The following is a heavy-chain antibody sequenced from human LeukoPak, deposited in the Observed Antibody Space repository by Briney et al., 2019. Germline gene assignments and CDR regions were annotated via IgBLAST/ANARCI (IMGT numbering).Heavy chain of an antibody. CDR2: IYTSGST. CDR3: ARGIPQMGKVVVLYFDY. J-gene: IGHJ4*02. CDR1: GGSISSYY. D-gene: IGHD3-22*01. V-gene: IGHV4-4*07. Sequence: PSETLSLTCTVSGGSISSYYWSWIRQPAGKGLEWIGRIYTSGSTNYNPSLKSRVTMSVDTSKNQFSLKLSSVTAADTAVYYCARGIPQMGKVVVLYFDYWGQGTLVTVSS.